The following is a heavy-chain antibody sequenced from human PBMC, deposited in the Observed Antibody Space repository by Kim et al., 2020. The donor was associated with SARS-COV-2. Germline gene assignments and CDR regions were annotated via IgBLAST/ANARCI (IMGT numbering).Heavy chain of an antibody. CDR2: IYYSGST. Sequence: SETLSLTCTVSGGSISSYYWSWIRQPPGKGLEWIGYIYYSGSTNYNPSLKSRVTISVDTSKNQFSLKLSSVTAADTAVYYCARGYYYDSSGYYYAPTSGFGAFDIWGQGTMVTVSS. D-gene: IGHD3-22*01. J-gene: IGHJ3*02. CDR1: GGSISSYY. V-gene: IGHV4-59*13. CDR3: ARGYYYDSSGYYYAPTSGFGAFDI.